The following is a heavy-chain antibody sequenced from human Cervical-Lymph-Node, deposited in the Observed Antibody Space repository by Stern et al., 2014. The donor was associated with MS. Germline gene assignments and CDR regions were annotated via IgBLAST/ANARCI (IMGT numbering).Heavy chain of an antibody. CDR2: VNPTDGRT. CDR3: ANPLPYAN. Sequence: QVQLVQSGAEVKKPGASVKVSCKASGDTFATYPIHWLRQAPGQGPGWMGIVNPTDGRTTYAQTFKGRVTMTRDTSTRTVYMELRSLRPEDTAMYFCANPLPYANWGQGTRVTVSS. V-gene: IGHV1-46*03. CDR1: GDTFATYP. J-gene: IGHJ1*01. D-gene: IGHD4-17*01.